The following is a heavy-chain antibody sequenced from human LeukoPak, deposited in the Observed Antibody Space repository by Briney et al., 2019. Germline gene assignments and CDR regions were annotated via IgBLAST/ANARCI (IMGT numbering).Heavy chain of an antibody. J-gene: IGHJ5*02. CDR1: GFTFSSYA. V-gene: IGHV3-23*01. D-gene: IGHD3-10*01. CDR3: AKAREWFGESNNWFDP. Sequence: GGSLRLSCAASGFTFSSYAMSWVRQAPGKGLEWVSAISGSGGSTYYADSVKGRFSISRDNSKNALYLQMNSLRAEDTAVYYCAKAREWFGESNNWFDPWGQGTLVTVSS. CDR2: ISGSGGST.